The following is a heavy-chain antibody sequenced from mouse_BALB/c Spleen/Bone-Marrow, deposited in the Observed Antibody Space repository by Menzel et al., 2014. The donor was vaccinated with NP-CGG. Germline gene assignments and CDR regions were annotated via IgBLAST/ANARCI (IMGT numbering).Heavy chain of an antibody. J-gene: IGHJ4*01. CDR3: ARGDYAMDY. CDR2: INPYNDGT. V-gene: IGHV1-14*01. Sequence: PGQGLEWIGYINPYNDGTKYNEKFKGKATLTSDKSSSTAYMELSSLTSEDSAVYYCARGDYAMDYWGQGTSATVSS.